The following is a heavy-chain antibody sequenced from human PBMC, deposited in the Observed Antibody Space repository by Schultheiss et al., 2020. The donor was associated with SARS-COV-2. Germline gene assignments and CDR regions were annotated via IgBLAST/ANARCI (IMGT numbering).Heavy chain of an antibody. V-gene: IGHV1-2*04. CDR3: AREGVSPQMGGIREYYYYGMDV. CDR2: INPNSGGT. J-gene: IGHJ6*02. D-gene: IGHD3-10*01. CDR1: GYTFTGYY. Sequence: ASVKVSCKASGYTFTGYYMHWVRQAPGQGLEWMGWINPNSGGTNYAQKFQGWVTMTRDTSISTAYMELSRLRSDDTAVYYCAREGVSPQMGGIREYYYYGMDVWGQGTTVTVSS.